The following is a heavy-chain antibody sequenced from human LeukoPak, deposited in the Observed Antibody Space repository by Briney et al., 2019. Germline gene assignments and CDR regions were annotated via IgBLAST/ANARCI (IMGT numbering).Heavy chain of an antibody. CDR1: GDSVSSNSAA. V-gene: IGHV6-1*01. CDR2: TYYRSKWYN. Sequence: SQTLSLTCAISGDSVSSNSAAWNWIRQSPARGLEWLGRTYYRSKWYNDYAVSVKSRITINPGTSKNQFSLQLNSVSPEDTAVYYCARDRRDYGDPDAFDIWGQGTMVTVSS. D-gene: IGHD4-17*01. J-gene: IGHJ3*02. CDR3: ARDRRDYGDPDAFDI.